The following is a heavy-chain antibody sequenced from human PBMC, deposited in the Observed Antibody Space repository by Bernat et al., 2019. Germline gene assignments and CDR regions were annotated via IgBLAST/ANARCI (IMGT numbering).Heavy chain of an antibody. Sequence: EVQLLESGGGLVQPGGSLRLSCEASGFTFSSYAMSWVRQAPGQGLEWVSGISGSGAGTYYADSVKGRFTISRDNSKNTLYMQMNSLRAEDTAVYYCAKHATSPVGIVVVPAATWFDPWGQGTLVTVSS. V-gene: IGHV3-23*01. J-gene: IGHJ5*02. CDR3: AKHATSPVGIVVVPAATWFDP. D-gene: IGHD2-2*03. CDR2: ISGSGAGT. CDR1: GFTFSSYA.